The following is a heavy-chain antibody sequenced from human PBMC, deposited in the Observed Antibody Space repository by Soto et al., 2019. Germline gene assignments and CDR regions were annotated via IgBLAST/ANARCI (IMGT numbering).Heavy chain of an antibody. V-gene: IGHV2-5*01. J-gene: IGHJ5*02. D-gene: IGHD1-26*01. CDR1: GFSLSTSGVG. CDR3: AHRRNEEDIVGATLDP. CDR2: IYWNDDK. Sequence: GSGPTLVNPTQTLTLTCTFSGFSLSTSGVGVGWIRQPPGKALEWLALIYWNDDKRYSPSLKSRLTITKDTSKNQVVLTMTNMDPVGTATYYCAHRRNEEDIVGATLDPWGQGTLVTVSS.